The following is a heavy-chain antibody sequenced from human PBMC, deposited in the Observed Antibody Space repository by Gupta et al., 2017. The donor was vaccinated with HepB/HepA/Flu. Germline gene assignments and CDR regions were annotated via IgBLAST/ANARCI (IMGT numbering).Heavy chain of an antibody. CDR3: ARGNLSSDSSYGNWFDP. J-gene: IGHJ5*02. CDR2: INHSGST. CDR1: GGSFSGYY. D-gene: IGHD6-6*01. Sequence: QVQLQQWGAGLLKPSETLSLTCAVYGGSFSGYYWSWYRQPPGKGLEWIGEINHSGSTNYNPSLKSRVTISVDTSKNQFSLKLSSVTAADTAVYYCARGNLSSDSSYGNWFDPWGQGTLVTVSS. V-gene: IGHV4-34*01.